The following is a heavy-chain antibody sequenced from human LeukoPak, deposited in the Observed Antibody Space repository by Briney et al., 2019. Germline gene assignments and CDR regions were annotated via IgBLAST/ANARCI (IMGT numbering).Heavy chain of an antibody. J-gene: IGHJ4*02. D-gene: IGHD1-26*01. Sequence: SETLSLTCTVSGGSISNNNYYWAWIRQHPGKGLEWIGYIYYSGSTYYNPSLKSRVTISVDTSKNQFSLKLSSVTAADTAVYYCARDIRGSYDSWGQGTLVTVSS. CDR2: IYYSGST. CDR3: ARDIRGSYDS. V-gene: IGHV4-31*03. CDR1: GGSISNNNYY.